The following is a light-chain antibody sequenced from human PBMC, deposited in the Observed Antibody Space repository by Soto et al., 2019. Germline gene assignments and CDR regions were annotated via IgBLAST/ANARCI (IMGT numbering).Light chain of an antibody. J-gene: IGLJ3*02. V-gene: IGLV1-47*01. Sequence: QSVLTQTPSASGTPGQRVTISCSGSSSNIGRNTVDWYQQLPGTAPKVLIYMNSQRPSGVPDRFSGSKSGTSASLVITGLRPEDEADYYCVAWDDNLSSRVFGGGTKLTVL. CDR3: VAWDDNLSSRV. CDR1: SSNIGRNT. CDR2: MNS.